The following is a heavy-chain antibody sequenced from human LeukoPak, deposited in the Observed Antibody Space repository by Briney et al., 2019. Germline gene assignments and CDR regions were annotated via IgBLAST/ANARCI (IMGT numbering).Heavy chain of an antibody. J-gene: IGHJ4*02. V-gene: IGHV5-51*01. CDR1: GYSFTSYW. CDR3: ARSPPSSYCTSTSCYPRHFDY. D-gene: IGHD2-2*01. Sequence: TGESLKISCKGSGYSFTSYWIGWVRQMPGKGLEWMGIIYPGDSDTRYSPSFQGQVTISADKSISTAYLQWSSLKASDTAMYYCARSPPSSYCTSTSCYPRHFDYWGQGTLVTVSS. CDR2: IYPGDSDT.